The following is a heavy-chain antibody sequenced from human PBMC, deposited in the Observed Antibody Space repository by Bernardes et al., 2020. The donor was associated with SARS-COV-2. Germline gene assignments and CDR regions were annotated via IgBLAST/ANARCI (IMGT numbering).Heavy chain of an antibody. CDR1: TLPFTTSG. V-gene: IGHV3-30*18. D-gene: IGHD1-26*01. CDR2: VSFDGSNE. CDR3: AKGRWELTKDSPES. Sequence: GGSLRLSCEASTLPFTTSGMHWVRQAPGKGLEWMAAVSFDGSNELYAASVKGRFTISRDNSKKTLFLQMNSLRPDDSAVYYCAKGRWELTKDSPESWGQGTQVTVSS. J-gene: IGHJ4*02.